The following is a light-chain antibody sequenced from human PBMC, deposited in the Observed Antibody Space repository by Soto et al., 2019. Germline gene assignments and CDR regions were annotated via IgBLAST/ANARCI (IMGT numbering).Light chain of an antibody. J-gene: IGLJ1*01. Sequence: SVLARAASGSGAPGQSITISWAETGSVVDAYNLVSWYQQHPGKAPKLIICEVNTRPSGISNRFSGSKSGDTASLTISGLQAEDEADYFCCSYAGTVAYVFGTGTKVTVL. CDR1: GSVVDAYNL. CDR3: CSYAGTVAYV. V-gene: IGLV2-23*02. CDR2: EVN.